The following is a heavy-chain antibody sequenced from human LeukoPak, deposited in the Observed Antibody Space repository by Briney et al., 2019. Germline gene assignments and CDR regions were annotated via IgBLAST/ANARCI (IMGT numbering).Heavy chain of an antibody. V-gene: IGHV1-18*04. J-gene: IGHJ4*02. CDR3: ARDKPKRYCSSTSCYPLDY. D-gene: IGHD2-2*01. Sequence: ASVKVSGKASGYTFTSYGISWVRQAPGQGLEWMGWISAYNGNTNYAQKLQGRVTMTTDTSTSTAYMELRSLRSDDTAVYYCARDKPKRYCSSTSCYPLDYWGQGTLVTVSS. CDR1: GYTFTSYG. CDR2: ISAYNGNT.